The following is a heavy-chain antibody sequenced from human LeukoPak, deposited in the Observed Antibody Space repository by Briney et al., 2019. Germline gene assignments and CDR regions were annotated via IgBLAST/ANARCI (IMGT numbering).Heavy chain of an antibody. V-gene: IGHV1-2*02. CDR1: GYTFTGYY. Sequence: ASVKVSCKASGYTFTGYYMHWVRQAPGQGLEWMGWINPNSGGTNYAQKFQGRVTMTRDTSISTAYMELNRLRSDDTAVYYCARDLSAVAGSYYYYYYMDVWGKGTTVTVSS. CDR3: ARDLSAVAGSYYYYYYMDV. J-gene: IGHJ6*03. D-gene: IGHD6-19*01. CDR2: INPNSGGT.